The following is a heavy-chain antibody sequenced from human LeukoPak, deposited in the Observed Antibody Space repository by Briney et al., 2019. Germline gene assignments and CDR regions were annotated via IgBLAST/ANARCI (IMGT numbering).Heavy chain of an antibody. Sequence: SQTLSLTCAVSGGSISSGGYSWSWIRQPPGKGLEWIGYIYYSGSTYYNPSLRSRVTISVDTSKNQFSLKLSSVTAADTAVYYCARDRVAVAGTSDYNWFDPWGQGTLVTVSS. D-gene: IGHD6-19*01. CDR1: GGSISSGGYS. CDR2: IYYSGST. V-gene: IGHV4-30-4*07. J-gene: IGHJ5*02. CDR3: ARDRVAVAGTSDYNWFDP.